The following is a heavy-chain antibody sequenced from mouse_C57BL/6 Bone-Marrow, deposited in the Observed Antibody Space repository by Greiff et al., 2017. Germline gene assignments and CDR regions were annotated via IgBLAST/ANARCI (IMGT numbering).Heavy chain of an antibody. Sequence: EVQLVESGGDLVKPGGSLKLSCAASGFTFSSYGMSWVRQTPDKRLEWVATISSGGSYTYYPDSVKGRFIISRDNAKNTLYLQMSSLKSEDTAMYYCARDGYWYFDVWGTGTTVTVSS. CDR3: ARDGYWYFDV. CDR1: GFTFSSYG. V-gene: IGHV5-6*01. J-gene: IGHJ1*03. CDR2: ISSGGSYT.